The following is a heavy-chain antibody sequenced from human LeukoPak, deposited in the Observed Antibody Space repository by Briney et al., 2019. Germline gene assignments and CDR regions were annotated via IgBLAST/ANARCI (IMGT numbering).Heavy chain of an antibody. CDR1: GYTFTGYY. Sequence: ASVKVSCKASGYTFTGYYMHWVRQAPGQGLEWVGWLNPKRGGTNYAQKFQGRVTMTRDTSITTAYMELSRLTSDDTAVYYCARDNGMGYYGGSGYFDYWGQGTLVTVSS. CDR2: LNPKRGGT. J-gene: IGHJ4*02. CDR3: ARDNGMGYYGGSGYFDY. V-gene: IGHV1-2*02. D-gene: IGHD1-26*01.